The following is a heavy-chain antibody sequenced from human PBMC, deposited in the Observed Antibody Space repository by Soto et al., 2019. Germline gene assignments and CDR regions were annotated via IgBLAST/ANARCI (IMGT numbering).Heavy chain of an antibody. D-gene: IGHD2-8*01. J-gene: IGHJ4*02. V-gene: IGHV1-18*01. CDR2: ISPYNGNT. CDR3: ARDGMQGGFDY. Sequence: QVQVVQSGAEVKKPGASVIVSCKASGYSFTSYGISWVRQAPGQGLEWMGWISPYNGNTNYAQNLQGRVTMTTDRSTSTAYMELRGLRYDDTAVYYCARDGMQGGFDYWGQGTLVTVSS. CDR1: GYSFTSYG.